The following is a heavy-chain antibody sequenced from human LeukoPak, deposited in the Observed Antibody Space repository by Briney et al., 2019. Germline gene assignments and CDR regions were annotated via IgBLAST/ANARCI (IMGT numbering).Heavy chain of an antibody. CDR2: ISGSGGST. D-gene: IGHD3-22*01. V-gene: IGHV3-23*01. Sequence: GGSLRLSCAASGFTVSGDYMSWVRQAPGKGLEWVSVISGSGGSTFYADSVKGRFTISRDNSKNTVYLQMNNLRAEDTAVYYCAKVASMIVVVRGPFDYWGQGTLVTVSS. CDR1: GFTVSGDY. CDR3: AKVASMIVVVRGPFDY. J-gene: IGHJ4*02.